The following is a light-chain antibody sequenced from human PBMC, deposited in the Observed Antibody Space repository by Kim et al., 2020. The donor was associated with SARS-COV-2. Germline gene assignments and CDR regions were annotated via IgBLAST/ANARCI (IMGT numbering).Light chain of an antibody. CDR3: LQSNSYWT. CDR2: KAS. Sequence: SAAVCDRVTITCRASDSISNWLAWYQQKPGQAPHLLIYKASSLQSGVPSRFSGSGSGTEFTLTISSLQHDDFATYYCLQSNSYWTFGQGTKVDIK. V-gene: IGKV1-5*03. CDR1: DSISNW. J-gene: IGKJ1*01.